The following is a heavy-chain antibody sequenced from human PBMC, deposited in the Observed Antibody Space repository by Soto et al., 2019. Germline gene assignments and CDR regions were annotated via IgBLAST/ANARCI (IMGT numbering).Heavy chain of an antibody. CDR3: ARETDTSMVDY. CDR2: LNPRNGQT. V-gene: IGHV1-8*01. CDR1: GYNFSAYY. D-gene: IGHD5-18*01. Sequence: QVQLVQSGAEVKKPGASVKVPCQTSGYNFSAYYFNWVRQAAGQGPEWMGWLNPRNGQTGYVQKFRGRVTMTRDTSIATVYLELSRLTYEDTAIYFCARETDTSMVDYWGQGTLVTVSS. J-gene: IGHJ4*02.